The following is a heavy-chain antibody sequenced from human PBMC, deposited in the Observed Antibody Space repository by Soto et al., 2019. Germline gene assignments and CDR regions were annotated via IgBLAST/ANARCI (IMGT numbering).Heavy chain of an antibody. CDR1: GSSLSTTGVG. J-gene: IGHJ4*02. CDR2: IYWHDDK. Sequence: SGPTLVNPTQTLTLTCTFSGSSLSTTGVGVSWIRQPPGKALEWLALIYWHDDKRYSPSLKSRLTITKDTSKNQVVLTMTNMDPVDTAKYYSATRAGHAVGLYYLDYWGQGALATVSS. V-gene: IGHV2-5*01. CDR3: ATRAGHAVGLYYLDY. D-gene: IGHD3-16*01.